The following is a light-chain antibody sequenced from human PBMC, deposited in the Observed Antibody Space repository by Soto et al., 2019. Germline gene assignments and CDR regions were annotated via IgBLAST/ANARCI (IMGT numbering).Light chain of an antibody. V-gene: IGKV1-6*01. CDR1: QPIRSS. CDR2: DAS. CDR3: LQDATYPWT. J-gene: IGKJ1*01. Sequence: ANQMTQSPSSLSASLGDTVTINCRASQPIRSSLVWYQQKSGRAPYLLISDASSLHSGVPSRFSCSGFGTHFNLTISGLQSEDFGTYYCLQDATYPWTFGQGTRVDVK.